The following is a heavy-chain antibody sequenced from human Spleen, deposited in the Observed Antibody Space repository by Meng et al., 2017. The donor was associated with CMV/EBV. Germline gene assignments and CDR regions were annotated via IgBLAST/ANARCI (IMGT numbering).Heavy chain of an antibody. Sequence: ASVKVSCKASGYTFTGYYIHWVRQAPGQGPEWMGWINPKSGGTNYAQNFQGRVTMTRDTSITTAYMDLSRLRSDDTAVYYCARAVEPAAKVNYYAMDVWGQGTTVTVSS. V-gene: IGHV1-2*02. CDR3: ARAVEPAAKVNYYAMDV. CDR1: GYTFTGYY. CDR2: INPKSGGT. J-gene: IGHJ6*02. D-gene: IGHD2-2*01.